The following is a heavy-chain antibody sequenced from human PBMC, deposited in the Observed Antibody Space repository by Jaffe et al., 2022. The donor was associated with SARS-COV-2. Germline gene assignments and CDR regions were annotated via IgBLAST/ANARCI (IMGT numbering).Heavy chain of an antibody. CDR1: GFTFSSYA. Sequence: EVQLLESGGDLVQPGGSLRLSCVASGFTFSSYAMSWVRQAPGKGLEWVSAISGSGGSTYFADSVKGRFTISRDNSKNTLYLQMNSLRAEDTAVYYCVAVVGTFDYWGQGTLVTVS. CDR3: VAVVGTFDY. D-gene: IGHD6-13*01. J-gene: IGHJ4*02. CDR2: ISGSGGST. V-gene: IGHV3-23*01.